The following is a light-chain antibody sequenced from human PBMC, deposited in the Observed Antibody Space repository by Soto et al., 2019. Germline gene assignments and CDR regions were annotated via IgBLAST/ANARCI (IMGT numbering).Light chain of an antibody. CDR2: EVS. CDR3: CSYAGSNNYV. J-gene: IGLJ1*01. CDR1: SSNIGSYNY. Sequence: QSALTQPPSASGSPGQSVTISCTGTSSNIGSYNYVSWYQQYPGKAPKLMIYEVSERPSGVPARFSGSKSGNTASLTVSGLQAEDEAYYYCCSYAGSNNYVFGTGTKLTVL. V-gene: IGLV2-8*01.